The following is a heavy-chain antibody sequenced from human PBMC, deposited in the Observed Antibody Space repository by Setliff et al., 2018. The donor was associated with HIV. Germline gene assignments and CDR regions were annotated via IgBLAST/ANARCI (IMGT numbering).Heavy chain of an antibody. V-gene: IGHV3-43*01. CDR3: AKDLVTTTGPDY. CDR2: ISWDGDMT. Sequence: PGGSLRLSCAASGFTFDDYTMHWVRQAPGKGLEWVSLISWDGDMTYYADSVKGRFTISRDNSKNSLYLQMNSLRAEDTAVYYCAKDLVTTTGPDYWGQGSLVTVSS. J-gene: IGHJ4*02. D-gene: IGHD1-1*01. CDR1: GFTFDDYT.